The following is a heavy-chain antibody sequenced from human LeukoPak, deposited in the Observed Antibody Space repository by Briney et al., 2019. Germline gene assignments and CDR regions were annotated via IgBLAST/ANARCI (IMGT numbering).Heavy chain of an antibody. CDR1: GYTFSGYY. CDR2: INPNSGVT. V-gene: IGHV1-2*02. CDR3: ARDYQTEAPDY. J-gene: IGHJ4*02. Sequence: ASVKVSCKASGYTFSGYYIHWVRQGPGPGLERMGWINPNSGVTDYAQKFQGRVTMTRDTSISTAYMELSRLSSDDTAVYYCARDYQTEAPDYWGQGTLVTVSS.